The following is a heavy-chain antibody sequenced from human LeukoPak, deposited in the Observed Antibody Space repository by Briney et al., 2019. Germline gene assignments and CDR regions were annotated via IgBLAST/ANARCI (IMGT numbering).Heavy chain of an antibody. V-gene: IGHV1-2*02. Sequence: GASVKVSCKASGYTFTGYYMHWVRQAPGQGLEWMGWINPNSGGTNYAQKFQGRVTMTRDTSISTAYMELSRLRSDDTAVYYCARDGTMVRGAVDLPYYYMDVWGKGTTVTISS. D-gene: IGHD3-10*01. CDR3: ARDGTMVRGAVDLPYYYMDV. CDR1: GYTFTGYY. CDR2: INPNSGGT. J-gene: IGHJ6*03.